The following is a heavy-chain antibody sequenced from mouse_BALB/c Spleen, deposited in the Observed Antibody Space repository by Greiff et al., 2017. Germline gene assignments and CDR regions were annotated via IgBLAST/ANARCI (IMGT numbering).Heavy chain of an antibody. CDR2: ISNGGGST. J-gene: IGHJ4*01. D-gene: IGHD2-14*01. Sequence: EVQVVESGGGLVQPGESLKFSCAASGFTFSSYTMSWVRQTPEKRLEWVAYISNGGGSTYYPDTVKGRFTISRDNAKNTLYLQMSSLKSEDTAMYYCARHRYDIGYYAMDYWGQGTSVTVSS. V-gene: IGHV5-12-2*01. CDR3: ARHRYDIGYYAMDY. CDR1: GFTFSSYT.